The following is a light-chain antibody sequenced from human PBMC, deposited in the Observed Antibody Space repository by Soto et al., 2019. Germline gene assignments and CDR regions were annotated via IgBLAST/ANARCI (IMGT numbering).Light chain of an antibody. Sequence: QSVLTQPPSVSAAPGQKVTISCSGSSSNIGGNSVSSYQQLPGTAPKLLIYDDDKRPSGIPDRFSGSKSGTSATLGITGFQTGDEADYYCGSWDSSLSAYVFATGTKVTVL. J-gene: IGLJ1*01. CDR1: SSNIGGNS. CDR3: GSWDSSLSAYV. V-gene: IGLV1-51*01. CDR2: DDD.